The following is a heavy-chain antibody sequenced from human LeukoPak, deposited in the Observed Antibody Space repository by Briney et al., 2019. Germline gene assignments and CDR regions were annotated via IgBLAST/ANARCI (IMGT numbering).Heavy chain of an antibody. D-gene: IGHD3-16*01. V-gene: IGHV4-34*01. Sequence: PSETLSLTCGVSGGSFANQFWTWIRQAPGQGLEWIGDINHNRVTNYNPSLKSRVTISADTSNSLGLRSVTAADTAVYFCAWHYVWGRFDSWGQGTLVTVSS. CDR1: GGSFANQF. J-gene: IGHJ4*02. CDR3: AWHYVWGRFDS. CDR2: INHNRVT.